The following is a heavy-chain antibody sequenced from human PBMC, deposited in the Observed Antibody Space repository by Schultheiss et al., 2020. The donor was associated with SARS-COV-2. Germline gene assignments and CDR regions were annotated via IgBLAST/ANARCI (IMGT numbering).Heavy chain of an antibody. D-gene: IGHD6-13*01. CDR1: GFTFSSYG. J-gene: IGHJ4*02. CDR3: ARVVRVAAAGLYYFDF. Sequence: GGSLRLSCAASGFTFSSYGMHWVRQAPGRGLEWVANIKQDGSEKYYVDSVKGRFTISRDNARNSLYLQMNSLRAEDTAVFYCARVVRVAAAGLYYFDFWGQGTLVTVSS. V-gene: IGHV3-7*03. CDR2: IKQDGSEK.